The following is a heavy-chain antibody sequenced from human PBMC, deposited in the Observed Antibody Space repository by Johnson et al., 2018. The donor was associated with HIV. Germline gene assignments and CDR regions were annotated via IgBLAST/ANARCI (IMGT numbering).Heavy chain of an antibody. J-gene: IGHJ3*02. D-gene: IGHD6-19*01. Sequence: QVQLVESGGGAVQPGGSLRISCTASGLTFSNYDMHWVRQSPGRWLEEVAFIQYDGKNKYYADSVKGRFTISRDNSKNTLDLQMNSLRAEDTAVYYCAKVNRMEQWLAGGGAFDIWGQGTMVTVSS. V-gene: IGHV3-30*02. CDR1: GLTFSNYD. CDR3: AKVNRMEQWLAGGGAFDI. CDR2: IQYDGKNK.